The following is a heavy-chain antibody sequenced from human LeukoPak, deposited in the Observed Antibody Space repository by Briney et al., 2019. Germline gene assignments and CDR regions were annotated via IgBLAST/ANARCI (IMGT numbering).Heavy chain of an antibody. D-gene: IGHD6-19*01. CDR1: GYSIRCGYY. CDR3: ASGSSGWYLGGPFDY. J-gene: IGHJ4*02. V-gene: IGHV4-38-2*01. CDR2: IYHCGST. Sequence: SETLSLTCAVYGYSIRCGYYWGWIRQPPGKGPEWVGGIYHCGSTYYNPFLKSRVTISVDTSKNQFSLKLSSVTAADTAVYYCASGSSGWYLGGPFDYWGQGTLVTVSS.